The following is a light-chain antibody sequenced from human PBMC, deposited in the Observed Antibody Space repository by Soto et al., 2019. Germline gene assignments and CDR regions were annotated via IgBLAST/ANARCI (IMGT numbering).Light chain of an antibody. CDR1: QSVSIN. CDR3: QHYNRWPRTWT. Sequence: EIVMTRARATLSVSAGERTTLSCRSSQSVSINLAWYQQKPGQAPRLLIYGASTRATGIPARFSGSGSGTAFTLTISSMQSEDFAVYHCQHYNRWPRTWTFGQGTKVDIK. CDR2: GAS. J-gene: IGKJ1*01. V-gene: IGKV3-15*01.